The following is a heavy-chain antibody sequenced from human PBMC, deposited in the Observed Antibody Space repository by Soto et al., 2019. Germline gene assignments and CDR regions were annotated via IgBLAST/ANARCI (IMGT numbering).Heavy chain of an antibody. CDR1: GYTFTGYY. CDR2: INPNSGGT. V-gene: IGHV1-2*02. D-gene: IGHD2-15*01. J-gene: IGHJ4*02. Sequence: ASVKVSCKASGYTFTGYYIHWVRQAPGQGLEWMGWINPNSGGTKYPQKFQGRVTMTRDTSIRTVYMSLTGLKSDDTAVYFCARGLAKGGGSAGFDYWGQGTLVTVSS. CDR3: ARGLAKGGGSAGFDY.